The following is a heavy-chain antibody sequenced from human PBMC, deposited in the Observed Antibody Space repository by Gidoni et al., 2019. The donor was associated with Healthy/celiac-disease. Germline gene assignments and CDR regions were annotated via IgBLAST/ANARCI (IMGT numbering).Heavy chain of an antibody. CDR3: AKTIFGVVITQGFDY. CDR2: IYYSGST. CDR1: GGSISSSSYY. D-gene: IGHD3-3*01. V-gene: IGHV4-39*01. J-gene: IGHJ4*02. Sequence: QLQLQESGPGLVKPSETLSLTCTVSGGSISSSSYYWGWIRQPPGKGLEWIGSIYYSGSTYYNPSLKSRVTISVDTSKNQFSLKLSSVTAADTAVYYCAKTIFGVVITQGFDYWGQGTLVTVSS.